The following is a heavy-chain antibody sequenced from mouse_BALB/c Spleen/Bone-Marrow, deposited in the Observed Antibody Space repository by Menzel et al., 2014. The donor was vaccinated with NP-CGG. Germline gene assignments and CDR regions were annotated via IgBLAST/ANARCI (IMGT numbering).Heavy chain of an antibody. CDR3: ARDKGSVCFDY. CDR1: GFTFTDYY. D-gene: IGHD1-3*01. V-gene: IGHV7-3*02. Sequence: EVQLVESGGGLVQPGGSLRLSCATSGFTFTDYYMNWVRQPPGKALEWLGFIRNKANGYTTEYSASVKGRFTISRDNSQSILYLQMNTLRAEDSATYYCARDKGSVCFDYWGQGTTLTVSS. J-gene: IGHJ2*01. CDR2: IRNKANGYTT.